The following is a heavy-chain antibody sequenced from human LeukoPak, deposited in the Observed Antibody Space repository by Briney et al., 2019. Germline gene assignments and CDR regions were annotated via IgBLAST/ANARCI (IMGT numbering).Heavy chain of an antibody. CDR1: GGSFSAFR. CDR3: ASRPFLYGFRTYFDN. J-gene: IGHJ4*02. V-gene: IGHV4-34*01. D-gene: IGHD3-10*01. Sequence: SETLSLTCAVYGGSFSAFRWNWIRQSPAKGLEWLGEMKQSGTPRYNPSLQSRVTISVDKSKNQFSLNVRSVTAADTAVYYCASRPFLYGFRTYFDNWAQGTLVTVSS. CDR2: MKQSGTP.